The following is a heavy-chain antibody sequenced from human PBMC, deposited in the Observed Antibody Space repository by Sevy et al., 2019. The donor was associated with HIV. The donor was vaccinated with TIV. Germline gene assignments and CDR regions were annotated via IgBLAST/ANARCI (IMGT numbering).Heavy chain of an antibody. Sequence: GGSLRLSCEASAITIRDYWMSWVRQAPGKGLEWVANINPDGTRIYYADSVKGRFTISRDHAKTSVFLQMSSLRAEHTAVYYCVRAIQLAASYWGQGTLVTVSS. D-gene: IGHD2-15*01. CDR2: INPDGTRI. CDR1: AITIRDYW. J-gene: IGHJ4*02. CDR3: VRAIQLAASY. V-gene: IGHV3-7*02.